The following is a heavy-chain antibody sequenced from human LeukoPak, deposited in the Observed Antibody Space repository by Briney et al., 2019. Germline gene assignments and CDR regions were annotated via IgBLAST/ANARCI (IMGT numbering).Heavy chain of an antibody. D-gene: IGHD1-26*01. J-gene: IGHJ4*02. V-gene: IGHV4-39*01. CDR1: GGSISSSSYY. CDR3: ARHSSGSYYVFDY. Sequence: SETLSLTCTVSGGSISSSSYYWGWIRQPPGKGLEWIGSIYYSGSTYYNPSLKSRVTISVDTSKNQFSLKLSSVTAADTAVYYCARHSSGSYYVFDYWGQGTLVTVSS. CDR2: IYYSGST.